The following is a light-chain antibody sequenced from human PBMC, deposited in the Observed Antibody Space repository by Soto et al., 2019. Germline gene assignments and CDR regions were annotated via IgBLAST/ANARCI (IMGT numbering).Light chain of an antibody. J-gene: IGKJ4*01. CDR3: QKYDSVPRT. CDR1: QGINNF. Sequence: EIEMIQSPSSLSKSIGDRVTITCRASQGINNFVAWYQQKPGEVPKLLIYAASTLQSGVPSRFSGSGFGTDFVLTISSLEPEDVATYYCQKYDSVPRTFGGGTKVDIK. V-gene: IGKV1-27*01. CDR2: AAS.